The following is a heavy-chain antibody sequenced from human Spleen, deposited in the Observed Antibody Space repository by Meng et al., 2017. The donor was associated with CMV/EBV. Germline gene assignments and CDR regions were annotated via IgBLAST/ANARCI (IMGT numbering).Heavy chain of an antibody. CDR2: IYYSGST. CDR3: ARGLELGISGLFDY. J-gene: IGHJ4*02. D-gene: IGHD7-27*01. CDR1: GGSISSSSYY. V-gene: IGHV4-39*07. Sequence: SETLSLTCTVSGGSISSSSYYWGWIRQPPGKGLEWIGSIYYSGSTYYNPSLKSRVTISLDTSKNQFSLNLRSVTAADTAVYYCARGLELGISGLFDYWGQGALVTVSS.